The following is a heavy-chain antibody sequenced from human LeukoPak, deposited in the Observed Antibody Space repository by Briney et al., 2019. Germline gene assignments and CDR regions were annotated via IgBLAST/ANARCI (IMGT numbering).Heavy chain of an antibody. Sequence: GGSLRLSCAASGFTFSNYAMHWVRQAPGKGLEYVSAISSNGGSTYYANSVKGRFTISRDNSKNTLYLQMGSLRAEDTAVYYCAKNYGDYPSYYYYYYMDVWGKGTTVTVSS. J-gene: IGHJ6*03. CDR1: GFTFSNYA. CDR3: AKNYGDYPSYYYYYYMDV. V-gene: IGHV3-64*01. CDR2: ISSNGGST. D-gene: IGHD4-17*01.